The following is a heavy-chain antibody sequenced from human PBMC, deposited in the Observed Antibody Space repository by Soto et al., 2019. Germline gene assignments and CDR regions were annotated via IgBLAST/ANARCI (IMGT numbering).Heavy chain of an antibody. D-gene: IGHD3-16*01. J-gene: IGHJ3*02. CDR2: IYWDDDK. V-gene: IGHV2-5*02. CDR1: GFSLSTSGVG. Sequence: QITLKESGPTLVKPTQTLTLTCIFSGFSLSTSGVGVGWIRQPPGKALEWLAVIYWDDDKRYSPSLKSRVTITRDTSKNQVVFTMTNMDPEDTGTFYCAHLTSWGEGAPFDIWGPGTKVTVS. CDR3: AHLTSWGEGAPFDI.